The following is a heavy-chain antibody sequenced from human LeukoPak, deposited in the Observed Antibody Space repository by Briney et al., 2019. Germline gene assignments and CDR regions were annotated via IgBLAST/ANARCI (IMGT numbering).Heavy chain of an antibody. CDR1: GFTFDDYT. Sequence: GGSLRLSCAASGFTFDDYTMHWVRQAPGKGLEWVSPISWDGGSTYYADSVKGRFTISRDNSKNSLYLQMNSLRTEDTALYYCAKDAYGISGISSGFMDYWGQGTLVTVSS. D-gene: IGHD1-14*01. CDR3: AKDAYGISGISSGFMDY. J-gene: IGHJ4*02. CDR2: ISWDGGST. V-gene: IGHV3-43*01.